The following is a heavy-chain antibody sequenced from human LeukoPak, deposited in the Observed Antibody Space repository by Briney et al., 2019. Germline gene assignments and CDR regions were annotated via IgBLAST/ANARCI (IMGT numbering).Heavy chain of an antibody. CDR2: IYTSGST. J-gene: IGHJ4*02. V-gene: IGHV4-4*07. D-gene: IGHD6-13*01. CDR1: GGSISSYY. CDR3: AREGRAAAGSDNPKFDY. Sequence: SETLSLTCTVSGGSISSYYWSWIRQPAGKGLEWIGRIYTSGSTNYNPSLKSRVTMSVDTSKNQFSLKLSSVTAADTAVYYCAREGRAAAGSDNPKFDYWGQGTLVTVSS.